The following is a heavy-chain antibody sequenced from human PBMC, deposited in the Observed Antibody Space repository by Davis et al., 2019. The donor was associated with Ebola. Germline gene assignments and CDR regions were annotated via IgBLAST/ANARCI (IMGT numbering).Heavy chain of an antibody. CDR2: ISYDGSNK. J-gene: IGHJ6*02. Sequence: GGSLRLSCAASGFTLSTYGMHWVRQAPGKGLEWVAVISYDGSNKYYADSVKGRFTISRDNSKNTLYLQMNSLRAEDTAVYYCARDRPKWELLYDGMDVWGQGTTVTVSS. D-gene: IGHD1-26*01. V-gene: IGHV3-30*19. CDR3: ARDRPKWELLYDGMDV. CDR1: GFTLSTYG.